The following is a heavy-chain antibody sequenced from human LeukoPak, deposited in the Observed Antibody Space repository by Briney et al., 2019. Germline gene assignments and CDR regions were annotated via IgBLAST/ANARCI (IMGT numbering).Heavy chain of an antibody. CDR3: ASSRGWGQTSYYWYFDL. Sequence: GASVKVSCKASGGTFSSYAISWVRQAPGQGLEWMGGIIPIFGTANYAQKFQGRVTITTDESTSTAYMELSSLRSEDTAVYYCASSRGWGQTSYYWYFDLWGRGTLVTVSS. J-gene: IGHJ2*01. D-gene: IGHD3-10*01. CDR1: GGTFSSYA. V-gene: IGHV1-69*05. CDR2: IIPIFGTA.